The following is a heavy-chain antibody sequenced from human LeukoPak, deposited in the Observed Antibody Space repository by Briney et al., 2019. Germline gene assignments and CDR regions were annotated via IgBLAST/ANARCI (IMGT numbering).Heavy chain of an antibody. D-gene: IGHD4-11*01. Sequence: GGSLRLSCAASGFTFSSYAMHWVRQAPGRGLEWLAVISFDGSTKYYADSVRGRFAISRDNSKNTLFLQMNNLRAEDTALYYCATLVTAVTTTQFDYWGQGALVTVSS. CDR1: GFTFSSYA. V-gene: IGHV3-30*09. CDR3: ATLVTAVTTTQFDY. CDR2: ISFDGSTK. J-gene: IGHJ4*02.